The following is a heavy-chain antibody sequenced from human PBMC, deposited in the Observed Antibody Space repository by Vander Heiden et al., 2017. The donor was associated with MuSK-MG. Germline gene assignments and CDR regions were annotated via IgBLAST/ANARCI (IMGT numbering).Heavy chain of an antibody. CDR3: ARDPVAGTVSEYFQH. D-gene: IGHD6-19*01. CDR2: ISYDGSNK. Sequence: QVQLVESGGGVVQPGRSLRLSCAASGFTLSSYAMHWVRQAPGKGLEWVAVISYDGSNKYYADSVKGRFTISRDNSKNTLYLQMNSLRAEDTAVYYCARDPVAGTVSEYFQHWGQGTLVTVSS. J-gene: IGHJ1*01. CDR1: GFTLSSYA. V-gene: IGHV3-30-3*01.